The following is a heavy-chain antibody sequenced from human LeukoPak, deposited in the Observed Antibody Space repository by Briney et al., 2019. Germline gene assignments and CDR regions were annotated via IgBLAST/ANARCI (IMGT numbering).Heavy chain of an antibody. CDR3: ARDSPRDSSGWYPPYYYYYYMDV. CDR2: IYTSGST. Sequence: SETLSLTCTVSGGSTSSGSYYWSWIRQPAGKGLEWIGRIYTSGSTNYNPSLKSRVTISVDTSKNQFSLKLSSVTAADTAVYYCARDSPRDSSGWYPPYYYYYYMDVWGKGTTVTVSS. J-gene: IGHJ6*03. CDR1: GGSTSSGSYY. V-gene: IGHV4-61*02. D-gene: IGHD6-19*01.